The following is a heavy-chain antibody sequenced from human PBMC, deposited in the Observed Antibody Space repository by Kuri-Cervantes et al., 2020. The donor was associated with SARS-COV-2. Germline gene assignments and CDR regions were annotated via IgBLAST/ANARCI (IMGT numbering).Heavy chain of an antibody. Sequence: SVKVSCKASGGTFSSYAISWVRQAPGRGLEWMGGIIPIFGTANYAQKFQGRVTITTDESTSTAYMELSSLRSEDTAVYYCASSIYSYGTYYYYYYYMDVWGKGTTVTVSS. J-gene: IGHJ6*03. CDR1: GGTFSSYA. CDR2: IIPIFGTA. V-gene: IGHV1-69*05. CDR3: ASSIYSYGTYYYYYYYMDV. D-gene: IGHD5-18*01.